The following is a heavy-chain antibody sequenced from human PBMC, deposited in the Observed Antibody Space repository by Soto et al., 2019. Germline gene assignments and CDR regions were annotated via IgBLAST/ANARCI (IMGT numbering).Heavy chain of an antibody. CDR3: AKDLGGARYYYDSSGVFDP. Sequence: GGSLRLSCAASGFTFSSYAMSWVRQAPGKGLEWVSAISGSGGSTHYADSVKGRFTISRDNSKNTLYLQMNSLRAEDTAVYYCAKDLGGARYYYDSSGVFDPWGQGTLVTVSS. D-gene: IGHD3-22*01. CDR2: ISGSGGST. J-gene: IGHJ5*02. V-gene: IGHV3-23*01. CDR1: GFTFSSYA.